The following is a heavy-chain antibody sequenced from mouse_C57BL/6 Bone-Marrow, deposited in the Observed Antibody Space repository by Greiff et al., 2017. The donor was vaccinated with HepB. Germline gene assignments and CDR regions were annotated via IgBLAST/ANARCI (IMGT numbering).Heavy chain of an antibody. V-gene: IGHV1-69*01. Sequence: VQLQQPGAELVMPGASVKLSCKASGYTFTSYWMHWVKQRPGQGLEWIGEIDPSDSYTNYNQKFKGKSTLTVDKSSSTAYMQLSSLTSEDSAVYYCARFDGYSWFAYWGQGTLVTVSA. D-gene: IGHD2-3*01. J-gene: IGHJ3*01. CDR2: IDPSDSYT. CDR3: ARFDGYSWFAY. CDR1: GYTFTSYW.